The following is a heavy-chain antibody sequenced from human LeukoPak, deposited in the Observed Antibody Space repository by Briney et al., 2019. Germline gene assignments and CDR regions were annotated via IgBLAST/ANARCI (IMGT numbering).Heavy chain of an antibody. J-gene: IGHJ5*02. CDR2: IYTTGST. V-gene: IGHV4-61*02. CDR3: ARDRGISTARGVPSWFDP. CDR1: VGSISSGDYY. D-gene: IGHD3-10*01. Sequence: SETLSLTCTVSVGSISSGDYYWTWIRQPAGKGLEWIGRIYTTGSTSYNPSLKNRVTISVDTSKNQISLKLSSVTAADTAVYYCARDRGISTARGVPSWFDPWGQGTLVTVSS.